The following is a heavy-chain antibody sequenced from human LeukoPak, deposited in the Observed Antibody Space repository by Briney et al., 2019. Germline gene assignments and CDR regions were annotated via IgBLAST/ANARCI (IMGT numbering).Heavy chain of an antibody. Sequence: KPGGSLRLSCATSGFTFTDYYMSWVRQAPRKGLEWVSYISNTGRTTYDAESVKGRFTISRDNARKSVYLQMNSLRAEDTAMYYCVKDFDGSGPGHWGQGTLVTVSS. D-gene: IGHD4-23*01. J-gene: IGHJ4*02. V-gene: IGHV3-11*01. CDR1: GFTFTDYY. CDR3: VKDFDGSGPGH. CDR2: ISNTGRTT.